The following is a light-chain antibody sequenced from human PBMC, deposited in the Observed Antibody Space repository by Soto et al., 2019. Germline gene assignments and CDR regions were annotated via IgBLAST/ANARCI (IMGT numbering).Light chain of an antibody. J-gene: IGKJ1*01. CDR2: KAS. V-gene: IGKV1-5*03. Sequence: DLQMTQSPSTLSASVGDRVTITCRASQSISSWLAWYQQKPGKAPKLLIHKASSLESGVPSRFSGSGSGTEFTLTISSLQPDDFATYYCQQYNTYSTFGQGTKVEIK. CDR1: QSISSW. CDR3: QQYNTYST.